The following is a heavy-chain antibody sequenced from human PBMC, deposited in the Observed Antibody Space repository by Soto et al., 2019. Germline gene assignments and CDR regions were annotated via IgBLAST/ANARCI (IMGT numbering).Heavy chain of an antibody. V-gene: IGHV4-59*01. CDR3: ARDLGYSSSWGGWYYYGMDV. CDR2: TYYSGST. J-gene: IGHJ6*02. CDR1: GGSISSYY. D-gene: IGHD6-13*01. Sequence: PSETLSLTCTVSGGSISSYYWSWSRQPPGKGLEWIGYTYYSGSTNYNPSLKSRVTISVDTSKNQFSLKLSSVTAADTAVYYCARDLGYSSSWGGWYYYGMDVWGQGTTVTVSS.